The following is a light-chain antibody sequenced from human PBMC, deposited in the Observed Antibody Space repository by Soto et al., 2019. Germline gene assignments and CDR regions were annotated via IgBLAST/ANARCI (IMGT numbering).Light chain of an antibody. Sequence: QSALTQPPSASGSPGQSVTISCIGTASDIGRYNYVSWYQHHPGKAPKLIIYEVTKRPSGVPDRFSGSKSGNTAFLTVSGLQADDEADYYCNSYVGSNNYVFGTGTKVTVL. J-gene: IGLJ1*01. CDR3: NSYVGSNNYV. CDR2: EVT. V-gene: IGLV2-8*01. CDR1: ASDIGRYNY.